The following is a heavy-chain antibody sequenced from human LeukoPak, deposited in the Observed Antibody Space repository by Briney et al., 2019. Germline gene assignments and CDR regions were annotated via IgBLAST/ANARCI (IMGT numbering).Heavy chain of an antibody. Sequence: PGGSLSLSCAASGFTFEDFAMHWVRHAPGKGLEWVSGISWNNGGIVYADSVKGRFAIFRDNAKNSLYLQMRSLRAEDTAVYYCAKAQYCSSPSCLNFYNWGQGTLVTVSS. D-gene: IGHD2-2*01. J-gene: IGHJ4*02. V-gene: IGHV3-9*01. CDR3: AKAQYCSSPSCLNFYN. CDR1: GFTFEDFA. CDR2: ISWNNGGI.